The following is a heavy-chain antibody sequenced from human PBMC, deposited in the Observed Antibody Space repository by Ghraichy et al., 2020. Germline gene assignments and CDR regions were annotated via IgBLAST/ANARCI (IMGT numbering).Heavy chain of an antibody. J-gene: IGHJ1*01. Sequence: ASVKVSCKASGYTFTSYAMHWVRQAPGQRLEWMGWINAGNGNTKYSQKFQGRVTITRDTSASTAYMELSSLRSEDTAVYYCARGRVYRSSSRAEYFQHWGQGTLVTVSS. D-gene: IGHD6-13*01. CDR1: GYTFTSYA. CDR2: INAGNGNT. V-gene: IGHV1-3*01. CDR3: ARGRVYRSSSRAEYFQH.